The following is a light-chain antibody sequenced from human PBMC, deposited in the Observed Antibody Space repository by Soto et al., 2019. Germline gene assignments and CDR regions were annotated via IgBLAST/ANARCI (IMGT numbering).Light chain of an antibody. CDR1: QNINSW. Sequence: DIQMTQSPSTLSASVGDRVTISCRASQNINSWLAWYQQKPGKAPHLLIYKVSNLQSGVPSRFSGSGSGTEFTLTISSLQPDDFATYYCQQYNTYSTFGQGTRLEIK. CDR3: QQYNTYST. J-gene: IGKJ5*01. CDR2: KVS. V-gene: IGKV1-5*03.